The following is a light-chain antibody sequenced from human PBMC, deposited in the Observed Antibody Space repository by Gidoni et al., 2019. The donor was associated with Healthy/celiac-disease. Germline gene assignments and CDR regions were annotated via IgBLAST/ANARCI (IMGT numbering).Light chain of an antibody. J-gene: IGKJ4*01. CDR1: HNINSY. V-gene: IGKV1-39*01. CDR3: QQSYSTLPLT. CDR2: AAS. Sequence: DIQMTQSPSSLSASVGDRVTITCRASHNINSYLNWYQQKPGKAPKLLIYAASSLQSGVPSRFSGSGSGTDFTLTISSLQPEDFATYYCQQSYSTLPLTFXGXTRVXI.